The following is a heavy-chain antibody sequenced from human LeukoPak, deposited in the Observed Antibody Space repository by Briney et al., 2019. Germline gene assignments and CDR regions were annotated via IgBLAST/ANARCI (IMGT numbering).Heavy chain of an antibody. D-gene: IGHD5-18*01. Sequence: PGGSLRLSCAASGFTFSSYWMNWVRQAPGKGLEWVANINQDGSEKYYVGSVKGRFTISRDNAKNSLYLQMNSLRAEDTAVYYCARRLYSFTSYFDYWGQGTLVTVSS. CDR3: ARRLYSFTSYFDY. CDR1: GFTFSSYW. CDR2: INQDGSEK. J-gene: IGHJ4*02. V-gene: IGHV3-7*01.